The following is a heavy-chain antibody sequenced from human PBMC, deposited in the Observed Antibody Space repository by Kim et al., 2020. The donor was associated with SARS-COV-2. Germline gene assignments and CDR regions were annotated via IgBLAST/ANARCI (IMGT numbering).Heavy chain of an antibody. CDR3: AREALSGYDYGFDY. J-gene: IGHJ4*02. Sequence: NPSLKSRVTISVDRSKNQFSLKLSSVTAADTAVYYCAREALSGYDYGFDYWGQGTLVTVSS. D-gene: IGHD5-12*01. V-gene: IGHV4-30-2*01.